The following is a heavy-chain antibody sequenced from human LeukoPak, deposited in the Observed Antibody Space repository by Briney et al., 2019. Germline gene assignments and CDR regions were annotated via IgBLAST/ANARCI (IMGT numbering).Heavy chain of an antibody. V-gene: IGHV1-24*01. CDR2: FDPEDGET. D-gene: IGHD4-23*01. Sequence: GASVKVSCKASGYTFTSYYMHWVRQAPGKGLEWMGGFDPEDGETIYAQKFQGRVTMTEDTSTDTAYMELSSLRSEDTAVYYCARDPPYGGNSVGWFDPWGQGTLVTVSS. CDR3: ARDPPYGGNSVGWFDP. CDR1: GYTFTSYY. J-gene: IGHJ5*02.